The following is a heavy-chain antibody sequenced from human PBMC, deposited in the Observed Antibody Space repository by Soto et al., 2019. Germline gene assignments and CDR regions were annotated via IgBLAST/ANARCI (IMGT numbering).Heavy chain of an antibody. CDR1: GGSISSYY. Sequence: QVQLQESGPGLVKPSETLSFTCTVSGGSISSYYWSWIRQPPGKGLEWIGYIYYSGSTNYNPSLKSRVTISVDTSKNQFSLKLSSVTAADTAVYYCARLWGWFGDYWGQGTLVTVSS. D-gene: IGHD3-10*01. V-gene: IGHV4-59*08. CDR2: IYYSGST. J-gene: IGHJ4*02. CDR3: ARLWGWFGDY.